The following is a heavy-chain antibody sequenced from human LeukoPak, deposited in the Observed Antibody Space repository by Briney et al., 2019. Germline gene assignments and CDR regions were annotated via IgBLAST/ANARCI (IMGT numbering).Heavy chain of an antibody. CDR3: AKKKLDTDAFDI. Sequence: GGSLRLSCAASGFTFSSYAMTWVRQAPGKGLERVSAISGSSGSTFYADSVKGRFTISRDNSKNTLYLQMNSLRAEDTAVYYCAKKKLDTDAFDIWGQGTMVTVSS. V-gene: IGHV3-23*01. CDR2: ISGSSGST. D-gene: IGHD3/OR15-3a*01. J-gene: IGHJ3*02. CDR1: GFTFSSYA.